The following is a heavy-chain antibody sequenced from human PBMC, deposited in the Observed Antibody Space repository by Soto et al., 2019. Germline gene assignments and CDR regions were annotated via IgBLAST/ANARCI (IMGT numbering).Heavy chain of an antibody. CDR3: ARAGGAAQGGMAV. CDR1: GYTFTSYA. CDR2: INAGNGNT. D-gene: IGHD1-26*01. V-gene: IGHV1-3*01. J-gene: IGHJ6*02. Sequence: QVQLVQSGAEVKKPGASVKVSCKASGYTFTSYAMHWVRQAPGQRLEWMGWINAGNGNTKYSQKFQGRVTITRDTSGSTAHRGLGGLRSEETAVYYWARAGGAAQGGMAVGGQGPTVTVPS.